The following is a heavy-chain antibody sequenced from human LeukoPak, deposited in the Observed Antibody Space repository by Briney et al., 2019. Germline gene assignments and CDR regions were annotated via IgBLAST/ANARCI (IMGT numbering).Heavy chain of an antibody. D-gene: IGHD6-13*01. J-gene: IGHJ4*02. V-gene: IGHV3-23*01. CDR2: ISGGGSST. Sequence: GGSLRLSCAASGFTFSTYAMSWVRQAPGKGLEWVSAISGGGSSTYYADSMKGRFTISRDNSKNTPYLQMNSLRAGDTAVYYCARDSGSSWYDYWGQGTLVTVSS. CDR1: GFTFSTYA. CDR3: ARDSGSSWYDY.